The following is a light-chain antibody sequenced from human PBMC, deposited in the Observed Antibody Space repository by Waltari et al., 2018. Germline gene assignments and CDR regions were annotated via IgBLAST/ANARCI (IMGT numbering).Light chain of an antibody. V-gene: IGLV3-21*02. CDR3: QVWDSGSDHWV. CDR2: DGH. CDR1: NIGSKS. Sequence: SYVLPQPPSVSVPPAQAATLTCGGNNIGSKSVNWLQQKTGQAPVLVMYDGHDRPSEIPERFSGSNSGSTATLTINRVEAGDEADYYCQVWDSGSDHWVFGGGTKLTVL. J-gene: IGLJ3*02.